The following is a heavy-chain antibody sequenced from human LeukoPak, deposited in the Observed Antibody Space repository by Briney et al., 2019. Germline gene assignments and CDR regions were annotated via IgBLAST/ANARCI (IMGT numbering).Heavy chain of an antibody. Sequence: SVKVSCKASGGTFSSYAISWVRQAPGQGLEWMGRSIPILGIANYAQKFQGRVTITADKSTSTAYMELSSLRSEDTAVYYCATHSYSSSWVYYYGMDVWGQGTTVTVSS. CDR1: GGTFSSYA. D-gene: IGHD6-13*01. CDR2: SIPILGIA. CDR3: ATHSYSSSWVYYYGMDV. J-gene: IGHJ6*02. V-gene: IGHV1-69*04.